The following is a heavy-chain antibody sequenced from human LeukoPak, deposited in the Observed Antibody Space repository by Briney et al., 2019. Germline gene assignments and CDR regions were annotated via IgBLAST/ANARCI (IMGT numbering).Heavy chain of an antibody. CDR2: ISSSSAYI. J-gene: IGHJ4*02. Sequence: GGSLRLSCAASGFTFSTYSMNWVRQAPGKGLEWVPSISSSSAYIYYADSVKGRFTISRDNAKNSLYLQMNSLRAEDTAVYYCARASGDTVDTTTMGSYWGQGTLVTVSS. D-gene: IGHD5-18*01. V-gene: IGHV3-21*01. CDR1: GFTFSTYS. CDR3: ARASGDTVDTTTMGSY.